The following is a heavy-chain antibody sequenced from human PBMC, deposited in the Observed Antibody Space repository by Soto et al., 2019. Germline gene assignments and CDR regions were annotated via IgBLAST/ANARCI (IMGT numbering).Heavy chain of an antibody. Sequence: GGSLRLSCAASGFTFSSYGMHCVRQAPGKGLEWVAVISYDGSNKYYADSVKGRFTISRDNSKNTLYLQMNSLRAEETAVYYCAKDTSYYYDSSGYYTAYYYYGMDVWGQATTVTVSS. CDR2: ISYDGSNK. J-gene: IGHJ6*02. CDR1: GFTFSSYG. D-gene: IGHD3-22*01. CDR3: AKDTSYYYDSSGYYTAYYYYGMDV. V-gene: IGHV3-30*18.